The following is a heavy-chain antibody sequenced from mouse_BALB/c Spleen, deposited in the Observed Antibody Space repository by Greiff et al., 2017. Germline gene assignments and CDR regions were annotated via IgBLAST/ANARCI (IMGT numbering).Heavy chain of an antibody. V-gene: IGHV7-1*02. Sequence: EVNVVESGGGLVQPGGSLRLSCATSGFTFSDFYMEWVRQPPGKRLEWIAASRNKANDYTTEYSASVKGRFIVSRDTSQSILYLQMNALRAEDTAIYYCARGIIPRGGFAYWGQGTLVTVSA. J-gene: IGHJ3*01. CDR3: ARGIIPRGGFAY. D-gene: IGHD1-2*01. CDR2: SRNKANDYTT. CDR1: GFTFSDFY.